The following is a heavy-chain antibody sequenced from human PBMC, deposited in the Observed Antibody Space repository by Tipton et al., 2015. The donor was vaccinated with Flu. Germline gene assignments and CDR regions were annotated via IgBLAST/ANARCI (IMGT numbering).Heavy chain of an antibody. CDR2: TFHSGNT. J-gene: IGHJ5*02. V-gene: IGHV4-38-2*01. Sequence: GLVKPSETLSLTCGVSGDSIRSSNYYWGWIRQPPGKGLEWIGNTFHSGNTYLNPSLKRRVTISVDTSKNQFYLEMRSVTAADMAVYYCARRDFSNYVSDPKNWFDRWGQGTLVTVSS. D-gene: IGHD4-11*01. CDR3: ARRDFSNYVSDPKNWFDR. CDR1: GDSIRSSNYY.